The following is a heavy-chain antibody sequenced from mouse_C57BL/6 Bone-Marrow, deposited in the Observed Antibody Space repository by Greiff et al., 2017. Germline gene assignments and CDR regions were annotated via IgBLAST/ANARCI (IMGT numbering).Heavy chain of an antibody. CDR1: GFTFSDYG. CDR2: IRNLAYIN. V-gene: IGHV5-15*01. J-gene: IGHJ1*03. CDR3: ARHGGYGSSYWYFDV. D-gene: IGHD1-1*01. Sequence: EVQRVESGGGLVQPGGSLKLSCAASGFTFSDYGMAWVRQAPRKGPEWVAFIRNLAYINYSAETVTGRFTISRENAKNTLYLEMSSLRSEDTAMYYCARHGGYGSSYWYFDVWGTGTTVTVSS.